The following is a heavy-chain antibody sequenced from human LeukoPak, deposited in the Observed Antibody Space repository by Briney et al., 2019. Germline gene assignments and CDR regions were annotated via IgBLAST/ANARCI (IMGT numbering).Heavy chain of an antibody. D-gene: IGHD3-10*01. CDR1: GYSISSGYY. Sequence: SETLSLTCTVSGYSISSGYYWGWIRQPPGKGLEWIGTIYQSGSTYYNPSLKSRVTISIDTSKNQFSLKLNSVTAADTAVYYCARTYYYGSGSYYDSRDGFDIWGQGTMVTVSS. V-gene: IGHV4-38-2*02. CDR2: IYQSGST. J-gene: IGHJ3*02. CDR3: ARTYYYGSGSYYDSRDGFDI.